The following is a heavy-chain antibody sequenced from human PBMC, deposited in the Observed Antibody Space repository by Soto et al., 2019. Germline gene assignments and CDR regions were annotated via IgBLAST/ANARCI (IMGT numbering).Heavy chain of an antibody. CDR2: IFYSGST. J-gene: IGHJ6*02. Sequence: SETLSLTCTVSGGSINAFFWSWVRQPPGKGLESIGYIFYSGSTNYNPSLKSRVTISLDTSKTQFSLNLTSVTAADTAVYYCATQTGLYYYGMDVWGPGTTVTVSS. V-gene: IGHV4-59*01. CDR1: GGSINAFF. CDR3: ATQTGLYYYGMDV.